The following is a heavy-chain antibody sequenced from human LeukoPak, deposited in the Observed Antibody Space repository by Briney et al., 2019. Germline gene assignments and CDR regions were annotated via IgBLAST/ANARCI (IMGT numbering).Heavy chain of an antibody. V-gene: IGHV5-51*01. CDR2: IHPGDSDT. Sequence: QISGKGCRYRFTGSLNIWVGHIPGKSLEWMGIIHPGDSDTRYSPSFQGQVTISADKSISTAYLQWSSLKASDTAMYYCARTYYYGSGSYPLPYGMDVWGQGTTVTVSS. CDR3: ARTYYYGSGSYPLPYGMDV. J-gene: IGHJ6*02. CDR1: RYRFTGSL. D-gene: IGHD3-10*01.